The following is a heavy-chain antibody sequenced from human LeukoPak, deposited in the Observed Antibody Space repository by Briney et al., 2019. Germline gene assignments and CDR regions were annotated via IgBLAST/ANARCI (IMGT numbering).Heavy chain of an antibody. CDR1: GFTFSSYA. CDR3: ARDRYYDFWSGYYPGSLYFDY. D-gene: IGHD3-3*01. Sequence: GGSLRLSCAASGFTFSSYAMHWVRQAPGKGLEWVAVISYDGSNKYYADSVKGRFTISRDNSKNTLYLQMNSLRAEDTAVYYCARDRYYDFWSGYYPGSLYFDYWGQGTLVTVSS. CDR2: ISYDGSNK. V-gene: IGHV3-30-3*01. J-gene: IGHJ4*02.